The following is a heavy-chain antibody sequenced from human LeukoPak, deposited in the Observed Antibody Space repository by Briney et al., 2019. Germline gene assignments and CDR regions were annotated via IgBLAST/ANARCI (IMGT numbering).Heavy chain of an antibody. J-gene: IGHJ3*02. V-gene: IGHV3-30-3*01. Sequence: GGSLRLSCAASGFTFSTYAIHWVRQAPAKGLEWVAVVSEDGSNKCYADSMKGRFTISRDNSKNTLYLQMNSLRGEDTAVYYCARSKATSDALDIWGQGTMVIVSS. CDR1: GFTFSTYA. CDR3: ARSKATSDALDI. CDR2: VSEDGSNK.